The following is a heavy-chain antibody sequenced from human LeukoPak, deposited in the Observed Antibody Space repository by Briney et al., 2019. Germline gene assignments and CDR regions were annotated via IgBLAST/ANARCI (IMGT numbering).Heavy chain of an antibody. CDR3: AKRENYYDSSGYHYVGAFDI. CDR1: GFTFSTYA. Sequence: PGGSLRLSCAASGFTFSTYAMSWVRQAPGKGLEWVSAISGGGGSTYYADSVRGRFTISRDNSKNTVYLQMNSLRAEDTAAYYCAKRENYYDSSGYHYVGAFDIWGQGTMVTVSS. CDR2: ISGGGGST. D-gene: IGHD3-22*01. V-gene: IGHV3-23*01. J-gene: IGHJ3*02.